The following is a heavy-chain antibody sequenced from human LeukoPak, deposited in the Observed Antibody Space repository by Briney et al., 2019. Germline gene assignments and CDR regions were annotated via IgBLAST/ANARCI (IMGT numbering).Heavy chain of an antibody. CDR1: GFTFGSYN. CDR3: ARVLRSGSQWYYYYMDV. CDR2: TSSSSSYI. J-gene: IGHJ6*03. D-gene: IGHD1-26*01. Sequence: AGGSLRLSCAASGFTFGSYNMNWVRQAPEKGLEWVSYTSSSSSYIYYADSVKGRFTISRDNAKNSLYLQMNSLRGEDTAVYYCARVLRSGSQWYYYYMDVWGKGATVTVSS. V-gene: IGHV3-21*01.